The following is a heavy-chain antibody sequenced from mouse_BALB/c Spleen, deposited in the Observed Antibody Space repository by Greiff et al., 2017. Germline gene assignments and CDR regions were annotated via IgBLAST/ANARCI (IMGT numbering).Heavy chain of an antibody. J-gene: IGHJ4*01. CDR3: ARDHGNYDYAMDY. CDR1: GFSLTGYG. CDR2: IWGDGST. V-gene: IGHV2-6-7*01. D-gene: IGHD2-1*01. Sequence: VQVVESGPGLVAPSQSLSITCTVSGFSLTGYGVNWVRQPPGKGLEWLGMIWGDGSTDYNSALKSRLSISKDNSKSQVFLKMNSLQTDDTARYYCARDHGNYDYAMDYWGQGTSVTVSS.